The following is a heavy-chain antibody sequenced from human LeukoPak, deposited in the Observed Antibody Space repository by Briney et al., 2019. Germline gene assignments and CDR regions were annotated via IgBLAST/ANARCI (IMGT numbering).Heavy chain of an antibody. V-gene: IGHV1-46*01. Sequence: ASVKVSCKASGYTFTSYYMHWVRQAPGQGLEWMGIINPSGGSTSYAQKFQGRVTITADESTSTAYMELSSLRSEDTAVYYCARAVPPRHYGSGSYYNLDYWGQGTLVTVSS. D-gene: IGHD3-10*01. CDR3: ARAVPPRHYGSGSYYNLDY. CDR2: INPSGGST. J-gene: IGHJ4*02. CDR1: GYTFTSYY.